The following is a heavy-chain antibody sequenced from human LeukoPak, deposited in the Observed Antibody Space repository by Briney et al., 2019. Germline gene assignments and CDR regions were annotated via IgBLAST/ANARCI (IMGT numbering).Heavy chain of an antibody. D-gene: IGHD5-24*01. V-gene: IGHV6-1*01. Sequence: SQTLSLTCVISGDSVVSNSTACNWIRQSPSRGLEWLGRTYYRSKWYNDYAVSVKSRIIINPDTSKNQFSLQLNSVTPEDTAVYYCARGGQGDGYSADEAFDVWGKGKMATV. J-gene: IGHJ3*01. CDR3: ARGGQGDGYSADEAFDV. CDR1: GDSVVSNSTA. CDR2: TYYRSKWYN.